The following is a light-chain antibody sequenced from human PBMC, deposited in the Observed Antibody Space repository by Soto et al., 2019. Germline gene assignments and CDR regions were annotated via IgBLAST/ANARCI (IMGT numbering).Light chain of an antibody. Sequence: ENVLTQSPGTPSLSPGERATLSCSASPSVSSSYLGWYQKKPRQAPRLLIYGASSSATGIPDRFSGSGAGTDFTITISRLEPEYFAVYYYQHRSYPPRTFGQGTRLEIK. CDR3: QHRSYPPRT. CDR1: PSVSSSY. J-gene: IGKJ5*01. CDR2: GAS. V-gene: IGKV3-20*01.